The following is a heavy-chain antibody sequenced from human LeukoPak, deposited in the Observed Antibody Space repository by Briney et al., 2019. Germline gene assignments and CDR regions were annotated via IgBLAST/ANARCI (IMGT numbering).Heavy chain of an antibody. CDR1: GGSISSGGYY. D-gene: IGHD3-22*01. V-gene: IGHV3-11*06. J-gene: IGHJ4*02. CDR2: ISSSSSYT. CDR3: AKYDSSGYLPDY. Sequence: KPSETLSLTCTVSGGSISSGGYYWSWIRQAPGKGLEWVSYISSSSSYTNYADSVKGRFTISRDNAKNSLYLQMNSLRAEDTAVYYCAKYDSSGYLPDYWGQGTLVTVSS.